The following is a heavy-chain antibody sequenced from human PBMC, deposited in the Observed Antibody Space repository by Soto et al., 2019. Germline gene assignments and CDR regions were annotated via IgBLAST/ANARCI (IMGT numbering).Heavy chain of an antibody. CDR3: ARDCGGTCSSAFDP. D-gene: IGHD2-2*01. J-gene: IGHJ5*02. V-gene: IGHV3-74*01. CDR2: ITSDASST. Sequence: EVQLVESGGGLAQPGGSLTLSCAACGFVFSRYYMHWVRQAPGKGLVWVSRITSDASSTDYADSVRGRFTISRDNAKSTLYLQMTSRRADDTAVYYCARDCGGTCSSAFDPWGQGTLVSVSS. CDR1: GFVFSRYY.